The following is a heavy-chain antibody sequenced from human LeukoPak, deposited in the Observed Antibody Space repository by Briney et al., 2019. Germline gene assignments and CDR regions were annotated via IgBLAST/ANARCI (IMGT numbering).Heavy chain of an antibody. Sequence: PSQTLSLTCTVSGGSISNYYWNWIRQSPGKGLEWIGYILSSGSTHHNPSLTSRISLSVDTSKNQFSLKLSSVTAADTAVYYCARRVISEFSIDKGNWLDPWGQGTLVTVSS. CDR1: GGSISNYY. J-gene: IGHJ5*02. CDR3: ARRVISEFSIDKGNWLDP. V-gene: IGHV4-4*09. CDR2: ILSSGST. D-gene: IGHD3-3*02.